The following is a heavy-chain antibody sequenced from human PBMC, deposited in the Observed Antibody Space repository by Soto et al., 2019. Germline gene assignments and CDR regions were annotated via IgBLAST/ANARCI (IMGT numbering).Heavy chain of an antibody. CDR3: ARGGYSYGKWGMDV. CDR1: GFTFSSYS. J-gene: IGHJ6*02. D-gene: IGHD5-18*01. Sequence: EVQLVESGGGLVQPGGSLRLSCAASGFTFSSYSMNWVRQAPGKGLEGVSYISSSSSTIYYADSVMGRFTISRDNAKNSLYLQMNSLRDEDTAVYYCARGGYSYGKWGMDVWGQGTTVTVSS. V-gene: IGHV3-48*02. CDR2: ISSSSSTI.